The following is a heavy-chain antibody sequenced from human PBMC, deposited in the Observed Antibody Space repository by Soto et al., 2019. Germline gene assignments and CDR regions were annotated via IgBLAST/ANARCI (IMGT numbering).Heavy chain of an antibody. CDR1: GFTFSSYW. D-gene: IGHD3-10*01. CDR3: HLWFGESKRPYGMDV. CDR2: INSDGSST. Sequence: GSLRLSCAASGFTFSSYWMHWVRQAPGKGLVWVSRINSDGSSTSYADSVKGRFTISRDNAKNTLYLQMNSLRAEDTAVYYCHLWFGESKRPYGMDVWGQGTTVTVS. J-gene: IGHJ6*02. V-gene: IGHV3-74*01.